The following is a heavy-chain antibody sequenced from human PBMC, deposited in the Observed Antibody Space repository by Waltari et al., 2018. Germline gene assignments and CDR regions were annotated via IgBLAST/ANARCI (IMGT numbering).Heavy chain of an antibody. V-gene: IGHV4-59*08. CDR3: ASLGSPDY. Sequence: QVQLRESGPGLVKPSETLSLTCTVSDGSIHTYYWSWIRQPPGKGLEWIGYIYYGGTTKYNPSLRSRVTISLHTSKNQFSLKLNSVTAADTAVYYCASLGSPDYWGQGALVTVSS. J-gene: IGHJ4*02. D-gene: IGHD3-10*01. CDR1: DGSIHTYY. CDR2: IYYGGTT.